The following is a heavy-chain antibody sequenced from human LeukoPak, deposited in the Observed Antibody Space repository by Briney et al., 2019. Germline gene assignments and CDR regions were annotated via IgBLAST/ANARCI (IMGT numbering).Heavy chain of an antibody. Sequence: PGGSLRLSCAAYGFTFSSYGMHWVRQAPGKGLEWVAFIRDDGSKKYYSDSVKGRFTISRDNSKNTLYLQMNSLTAEDTAVYYCYSDLCSETTCYTVAEYFQHWGLGTLVTVSS. CDR2: IRDDGSKK. CDR1: GFTFSSYG. J-gene: IGHJ1*01. CDR3: YSDLCSETTCYTVAEYFQH. V-gene: IGHV3-30*02. D-gene: IGHD2-2*02.